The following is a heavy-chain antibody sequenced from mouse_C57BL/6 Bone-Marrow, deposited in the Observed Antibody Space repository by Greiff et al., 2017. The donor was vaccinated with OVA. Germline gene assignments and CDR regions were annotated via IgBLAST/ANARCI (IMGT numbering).Heavy chain of an antibody. CDR1: GYTFTSYW. V-gene: IGHV1-64*01. CDR3: ARFYYSSSYWYFDD. D-gene: IGHD1-1*01. CDR2: IHPNSGST. J-gene: IGHJ1*03. Sequence: QVQLQQPGAELVKPGASVKLSCKASGYTFTSYWMHWVKQRPGQGLEWIGMIHPNSGSTNYNEKFKSKATLTVDKSSSTAYMQLSSLTSEDSAVYYCARFYYSSSYWYFDDWGTGTTVTVSS.